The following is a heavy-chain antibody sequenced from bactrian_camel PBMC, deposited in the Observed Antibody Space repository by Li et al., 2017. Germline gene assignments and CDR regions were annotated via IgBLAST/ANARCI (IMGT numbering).Heavy chain of an antibody. J-gene: IGHJ4*01. CDR2: IGSDGTT. CDR3: RLVPFWTPASRSRGCSVDSKMGY. Sequence: HVQLVESGGGSVQAGGSLRLSCTYSGVTDSDNCMAWFRQSPGKEREGVAHIGSDGTTTYADLVKGRFTISKDSAKNTLFLQMDSLKPEDTGMYYCRLVPFWTPASRSRGCSVDSKMGYWGQGTQVTVS. D-gene: IGHD3*01. V-gene: IGHV3S53*01. CDR1: GVTDSDNC.